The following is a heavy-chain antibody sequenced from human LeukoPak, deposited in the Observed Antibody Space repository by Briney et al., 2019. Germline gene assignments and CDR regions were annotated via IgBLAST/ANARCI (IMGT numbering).Heavy chain of an antibody. CDR2: IFSSGST. J-gene: IGHJ6*02. CDR3: ARMGIAVAGSKNYGMDV. CDR1: GDSIDSVGYY. Sequence: PSETLSLTCTVSGDSIDSVGYYWAWIRQPPGKGLEWIGSIFSSGSTYYNPSLRSRVTISVDTSKNQFSLKLSSVTAADTAVYYCARMGIAVAGSKNYGMDVWGQGTTVTVSS. V-gene: IGHV4-39*07. D-gene: IGHD6-19*01.